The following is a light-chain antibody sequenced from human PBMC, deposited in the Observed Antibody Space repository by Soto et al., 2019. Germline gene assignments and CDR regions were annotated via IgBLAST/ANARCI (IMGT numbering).Light chain of an antibody. J-gene: IGKJ1*01. V-gene: IGKV3-20*01. CDR1: QSVSSSY. CDR2: GAS. CDR3: QQYGSSPQT. Sequence: EIVLTQSPGTLSLSPGERATLSCRASQSVSSSYLAWYHQKPGQAPRLLIYGASSRATGIPDMFSGSGSGTDFTLTISRLEPEDFAVYYCQQYGSSPQTFGQGTKVEIK.